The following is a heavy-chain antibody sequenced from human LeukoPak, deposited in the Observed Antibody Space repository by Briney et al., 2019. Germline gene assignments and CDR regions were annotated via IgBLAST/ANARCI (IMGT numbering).Heavy chain of an antibody. CDR2: ISYDGSNK. V-gene: IGHV3-30*18. Sequence: PGGSLRLSCAASGFTFSSYWMSCGRQAPGEGLEWGAVISYDGSNKYYADSVKVRFTISRDNSKNTLYLQMNSLRAEDTAVYYCAKDGGGGLDYWGQGTLVTVSS. J-gene: IGHJ4*02. CDR3: AKDGGGGLDY. CDR1: GFTFSSYW. D-gene: IGHD3-16*01.